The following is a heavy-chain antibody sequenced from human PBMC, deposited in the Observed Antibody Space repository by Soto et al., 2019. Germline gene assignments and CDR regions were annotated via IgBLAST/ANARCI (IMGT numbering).Heavy chain of an antibody. CDR1: GFTFSTHA. J-gene: IGHJ6*02. D-gene: IGHD2-2*01. V-gene: IGHV3-23*01. CDR2: FSGNGGNI. Sequence: EVQLLESGVGLVQAVGSLRLSCVVSGFTFSTHAMSWVRQVPGKGLEWVSTFSGNGGNIYYGESVKGRFTISRDDPKNTLYLDMNSVRVEETAVYYCAKVPPWKVGPLAMDVWGQGTTVTVSS. CDR3: AKVPPWKVGPLAMDV.